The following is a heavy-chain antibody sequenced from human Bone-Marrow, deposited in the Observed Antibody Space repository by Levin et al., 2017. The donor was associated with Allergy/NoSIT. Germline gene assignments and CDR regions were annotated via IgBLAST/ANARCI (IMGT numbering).Heavy chain of an antibody. J-gene: IGHJ5*02. CDR3: ARDQFRRATIGARWFDP. V-gene: IGHV3-7*01. CDR1: GFTFSNSW. Sequence: PGGSLRLSCAASGFTFSNSWMSWVRQAPGKGLEWVANIKEDGSEKYYVDSVKGRFTISIDNAKNSLFVQMNSLRVEDTAVYYCARDQFRRATIGARWFDPWGQGTLVTVSS. D-gene: IGHD5-24*01. CDR2: IKEDGSEK.